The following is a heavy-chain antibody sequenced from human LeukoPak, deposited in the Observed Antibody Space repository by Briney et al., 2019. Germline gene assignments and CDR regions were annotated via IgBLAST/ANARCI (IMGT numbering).Heavy chain of an antibody. J-gene: IGHJ4*02. CDR3: ARVIAAAGNGFDY. CDR1: GYRFTSYW. D-gene: IGHD6-13*01. CDR2: IYPGDSDT. Sequence: GESLKISCKVSGYRFTSYWIVWVRQMPGKGLEWMGIIYPGDSDTRYSPSFQGQVTISADKSISTAYLQWSSLKASDTAMYYCARVIAAAGNGFDYWGQGTLVTVSS. V-gene: IGHV5-51*01.